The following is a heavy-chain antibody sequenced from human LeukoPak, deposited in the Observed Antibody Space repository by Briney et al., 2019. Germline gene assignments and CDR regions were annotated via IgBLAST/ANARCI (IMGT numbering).Heavy chain of an antibody. CDR2: IYPGDSDT. CDR1: GYSFTSYW. J-gene: IGHJ6*03. Sequence: GESLKISCKGSGYSFTSYWIGWVRQMPGKGLEWMGTIYPGDSDTRYSPSFQGQVTISADKSISTAYLQWSSLKASDTAMYYCARRYCSGGSCYNYMDVWGKGTTVTVSS. CDR3: ARRYCSGGSCYNYMDV. V-gene: IGHV5-51*01. D-gene: IGHD2-15*01.